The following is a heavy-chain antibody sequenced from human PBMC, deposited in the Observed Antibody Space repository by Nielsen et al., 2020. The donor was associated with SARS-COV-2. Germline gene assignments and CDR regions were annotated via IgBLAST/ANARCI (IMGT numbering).Heavy chain of an antibody. Sequence: SATLSLTCTVSGGSISSSSYYWGWIRQPPGKGLEWIGSIYYSGSTYYNPSLKSRVTISVDTSKNQSSLKLSSVTAADTAVYYCAKGPHYDFWSGYPYYYYGMDVWGQGTTVTVSS. J-gene: IGHJ6*02. CDR2: IYYSGST. V-gene: IGHV4-39*01. D-gene: IGHD3-3*01. CDR3: AKGPHYDFWSGYPYYYYGMDV. CDR1: GGSISSSSYY.